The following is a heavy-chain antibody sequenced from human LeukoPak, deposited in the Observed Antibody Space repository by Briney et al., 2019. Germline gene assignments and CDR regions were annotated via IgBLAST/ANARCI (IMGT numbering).Heavy chain of an antibody. CDR3: ARRGYSYGYGAFDI. Sequence: SETLSLTCTVSGGSISSYYWGWIRQPPGKGLEWIGSIYYSGSTYYNPSLKSRVTISVDTSKNQFSLKLSSVTAADTAVYYCARRGYSYGYGAFDIWGQGTMVTVSS. CDR1: GGSISSYY. J-gene: IGHJ3*02. V-gene: IGHV4-39*01. D-gene: IGHD5-18*01. CDR2: IYYSGST.